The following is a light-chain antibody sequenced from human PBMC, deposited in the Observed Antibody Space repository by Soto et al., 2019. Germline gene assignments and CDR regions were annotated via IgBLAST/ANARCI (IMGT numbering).Light chain of an antibody. CDR3: REYERSYTVL. CDR1: SSDVGGYKY. V-gene: IGLV2-11*01. J-gene: IGLJ2*01. Sequence: QSALTQPRSLSGSPGQSVTISCTGTSSDVGGYKYFSWYQQHPGKVPKLMMFDVSERPSGVPDRFSGSKSGNTASLSISGFQAEDEADYYCREYERSYTVLFGGGTKVTVL. CDR2: DVS.